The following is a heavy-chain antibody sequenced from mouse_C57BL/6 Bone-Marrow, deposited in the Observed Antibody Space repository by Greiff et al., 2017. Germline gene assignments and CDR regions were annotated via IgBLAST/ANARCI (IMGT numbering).Heavy chain of an antibody. J-gene: IGHJ3*01. CDR3: ARDANDYGFAY. Sequence: EVQGVESGGGLVQSGRSLRLSCATSGFTFSDYYMEWVRQAPGKGLEWIAASRNKANDYTTEYSASVKGRFIVSRDTSQSILYLQMNALRAEDTAIYYCARDANDYGFAYWGQGTLVTVSA. V-gene: IGHV7-1*01. CDR2: SRNKANDYTT. D-gene: IGHD2-4*01. CDR1: GFTFSDYY.